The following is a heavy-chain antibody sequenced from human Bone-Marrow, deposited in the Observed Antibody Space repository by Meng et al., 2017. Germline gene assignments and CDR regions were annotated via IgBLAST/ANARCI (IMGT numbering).Heavy chain of an antibody. Sequence: HGQLHQCGAGLLQPSDALSLSCAVYGVSFSGYYWSLIRQPPGKGLEWIGEINHSGSTNYNPSLKSRVPISVDTSKNPFSLKLSSVTAADTAVYYCARGPRRAIAAAGTGYFDLWGRGTLVTVSS. V-gene: IGHV4-34*01. CDR3: ARGPRRAIAAAGTGYFDL. CDR2: INHSGST. D-gene: IGHD6-13*01. CDR1: GVSFSGYY. J-gene: IGHJ2*01.